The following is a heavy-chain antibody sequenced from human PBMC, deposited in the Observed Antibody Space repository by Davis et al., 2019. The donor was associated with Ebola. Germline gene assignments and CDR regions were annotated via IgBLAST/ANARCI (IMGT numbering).Heavy chain of an antibody. CDR1: LYTFISYG. CDR3: ARDLRQGYCSGGSCYSGRSYFDY. D-gene: IGHD2-15*01. V-gene: IGHV1-18*01. J-gene: IGHJ4*02. Sequence: SVTVPLLASLYTFISYGISCVRQAPGQGVEWMGRISAYNGKTNYAQKLQGRVTMTTDTSTSTAYMELRSLRSDDTAVYYCARDLRQGYCSGGSCYSGRSYFDYWGQGTLVTVSS. CDR2: ISAYNGKT.